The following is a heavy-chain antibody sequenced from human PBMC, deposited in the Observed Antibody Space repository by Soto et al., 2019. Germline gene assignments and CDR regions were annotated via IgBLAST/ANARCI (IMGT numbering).Heavy chain of an antibody. J-gene: IGHJ6*02. CDR3: ARDQIRFLEWLPDNYYYGMDV. V-gene: IGHV1-2*02. CDR2: INPNSGDT. D-gene: IGHD3-3*01. CDR1: GHSFTGHY. Sequence: ASVKVSCKVSGHSFTGHYMHWVRQAPGQGLEWMGWINPNSGDTNYARKFQGRVTMTRDTSIKTVYMELSSLRSDDTAVYYCARDQIRFLEWLPDNYYYGMDVWGQGTTVTDAS.